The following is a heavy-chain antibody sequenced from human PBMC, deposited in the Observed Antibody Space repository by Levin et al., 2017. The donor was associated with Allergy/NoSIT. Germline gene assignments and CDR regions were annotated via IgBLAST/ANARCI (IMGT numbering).Heavy chain of an antibody. J-gene: IGHJ4*02. V-gene: IGHV3-48*01. Sequence: PGGSLRLSCAVSGFSFSAYSMNWVRQAPGKGLEWLAYVDGHGTRIFYADSAKGRFTISRDNAQNSLYLQMNSLRAEDSGTYYCVRDLEGYRGVIRFDFWGQGTLVTVSS. CDR1: GFSFSAYS. CDR3: VRDLEGYRGVIRFDF. CDR2: VDGHGTRI. D-gene: IGHD3-10*01.